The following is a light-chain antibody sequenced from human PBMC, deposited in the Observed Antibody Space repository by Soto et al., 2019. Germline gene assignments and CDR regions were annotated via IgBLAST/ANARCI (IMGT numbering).Light chain of an antibody. J-gene: IGKJ3*01. CDR3: KQYNSDSPGLT. V-gene: IGKV1-5*03. CDR1: KSISSW. Sequence: DIQMTQSPSTLSASVGDRVTITCRASKSISSWLAWYQQKPGKAPKLLIYKASSLESGVPSRFSGSGSGTEFTLTISSLQPDDFATYDFKQYNSDSPGLTFVTGTKVDI. CDR2: KAS.